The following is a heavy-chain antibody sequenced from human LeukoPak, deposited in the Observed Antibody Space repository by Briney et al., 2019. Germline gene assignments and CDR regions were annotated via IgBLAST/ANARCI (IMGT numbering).Heavy chain of an antibody. J-gene: IGHJ4*02. CDR2: ISALNGNT. D-gene: IGHD3-16*01. V-gene: IGHV1-18*01. CDR1: GYIFTSYG. Sequence: ASVKVSCKASGYIFTSYGVSWVRQAPGQGLEWKGWISALNGNTNYAQKFRGRVTLTTEASTSTAYMELRSLRSDDTAFYYCAREPGLARSTFFDYWGQGTLVTVST. CDR3: AREPGLARSTFFDY.